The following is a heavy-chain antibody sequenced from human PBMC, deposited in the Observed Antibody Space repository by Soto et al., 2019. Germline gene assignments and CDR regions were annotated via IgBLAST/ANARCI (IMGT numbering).Heavy chain of an antibody. CDR1: GLTLSSYS. CDR2: ISSSSSYI. D-gene: IGHD2-2*01. V-gene: IGHV3-21*01. J-gene: IGHJ6*02. Sequence: GGSLRLSXAASGLTLSSYSMNWVRQAPGKGLEWVSSISSSSSYIYYADSVKGRFTISRDNAKNSLYLQMNSLRAEDTAVYYCPKTAAGANYYYYYGMDVWGQGTTVTVSS. CDR3: PKTAAGANYYYYYGMDV.